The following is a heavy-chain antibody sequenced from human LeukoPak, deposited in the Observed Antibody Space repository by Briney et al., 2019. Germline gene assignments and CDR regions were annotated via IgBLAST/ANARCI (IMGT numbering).Heavy chain of an antibody. D-gene: IGHD3-3*01. Sequence: SQTLSLTCTVSGGSISSGSYYWSWIRQPAGKGLEWIGRIYISGSTNYNPSLKSRVTISVHTSKNPFSLQLSSVTAADTAVYYCARAGTDYDFWSGLSPWFDPWGQGTLVTVSS. J-gene: IGHJ5*02. CDR1: GGSISSGSYY. CDR3: ARAGTDYDFWSGLSPWFDP. CDR2: IYISGST. V-gene: IGHV4-61*02.